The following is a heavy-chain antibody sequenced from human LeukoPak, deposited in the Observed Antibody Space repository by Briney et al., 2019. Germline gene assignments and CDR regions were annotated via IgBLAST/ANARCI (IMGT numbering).Heavy chain of an antibody. V-gene: IGHV3-7*03. D-gene: IGHD3-9*01. J-gene: IGHJ4*02. CDR1: GFTFSLYW. CDR2: IKQDGSEK. Sequence: GGSLRLSCAASGFTFSLYWMNWVRRAPGKGLEWVANIKQDGSEKNYVDSVKGRLTISRDNVKNSLYLQMNNLRVEDTAMYYCAGGTGFIIKDWGQGTLVTVSS. CDR3: AGGTGFIIKD.